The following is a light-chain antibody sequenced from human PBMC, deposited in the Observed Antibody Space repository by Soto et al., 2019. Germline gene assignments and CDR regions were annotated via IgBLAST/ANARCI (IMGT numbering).Light chain of an antibody. J-gene: IGKJ1*01. CDR2: GAS. V-gene: IGKV1-33*01. CDR3: QQYDSLPPWT. CDR1: QDISSG. Sequence: DIQMTPLPSALSASVGVRVTITCWACQDISSGLNWFQHKPGKPLKLLIHGASTCDTGDPSRCSGSRSETDLTFTYSTLQPAGIDTYYYQQYDSLPPWTSGQAIKV.